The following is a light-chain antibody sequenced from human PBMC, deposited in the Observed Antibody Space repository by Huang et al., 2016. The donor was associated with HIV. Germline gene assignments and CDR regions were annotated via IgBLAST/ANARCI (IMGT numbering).Light chain of an antibody. CDR3: QQYYSTPPIT. J-gene: IGKJ5*01. Sequence: DLQMTQSPSSLSASVGDRVTITCRASPGISNSLAWYQQKPGKAPKLLLYAASRLQSGVPSRFSGSGSGTDYTLTISSLQPEDFATYYCQQYYSTPPITFGQGTRLEIK. CDR2: AAS. CDR1: PGISNS. V-gene: IGKV1-NL1*01.